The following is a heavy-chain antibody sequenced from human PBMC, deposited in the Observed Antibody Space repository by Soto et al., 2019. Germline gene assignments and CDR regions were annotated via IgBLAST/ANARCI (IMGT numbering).Heavy chain of an antibody. Sequence: QVQLVQAGAEVKKPGSSVKVSCKASGGTFSNYTICWVRQAPGQGLEWMGGFIPIFGATNFAQTFQGTVTLTADKSTTADSMNLNRLRSEDTAVYYCAVDEWWSAYSRGPAYYYYYEMAVWGQGTTVTVSS. CDR2: FIPIFGAT. CDR1: GGTFSNYT. CDR3: AVDEWWSAYSRGPAYYYYYEMAV. D-gene: IGHD2-15*01. V-gene: IGHV1-69*06. J-gene: IGHJ6*02.